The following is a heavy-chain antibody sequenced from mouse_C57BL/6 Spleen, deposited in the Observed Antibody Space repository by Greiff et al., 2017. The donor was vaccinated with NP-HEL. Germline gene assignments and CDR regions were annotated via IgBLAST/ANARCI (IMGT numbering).Heavy chain of an antibody. Sequence: VQLQQPGAELVKPGASVKMSCKASGYTFTSYWITWVKQRPGQGLEWIGDIYPRSGNTYYNEKFKGKATLTADKSSSTAYMELRSLTSEDSAVYFCARDYGSSYRWFAYWGQGTLVTVSA. CDR2: IYPRSGNT. CDR3: ARDYGSSYRWFAY. CDR1: GYTFTSYW. V-gene: IGHV1-55*01. J-gene: IGHJ3*01. D-gene: IGHD1-1*01.